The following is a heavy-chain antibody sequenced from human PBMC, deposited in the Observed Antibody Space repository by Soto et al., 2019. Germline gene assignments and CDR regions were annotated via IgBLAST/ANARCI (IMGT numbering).Heavy chain of an antibody. V-gene: IGHV3-48*03. CDR1: GFTFSSYE. D-gene: IGHD4-17*01. CDR3: ARIYGDYDYGMDV. J-gene: IGHJ6*02. Sequence: EVQLVESGGGLVQPGGSLRLSCAASGFTFSSYEMKWVRQAPGKGLEWVSYISSSGSTIYYADSVKGRFTISRENAKNSLYLQMNSLRAEDTAVYYCARIYGDYDYGMDVWGQGTTVTVSS. CDR2: ISSSGSTI.